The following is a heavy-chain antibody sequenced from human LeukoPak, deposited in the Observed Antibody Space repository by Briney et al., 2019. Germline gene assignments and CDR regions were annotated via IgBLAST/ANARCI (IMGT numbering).Heavy chain of an antibody. V-gene: IGHV1-69*05. D-gene: IGHD2/OR15-2a*01. Sequence: GASVKVSCKASGGTFSSYAISWVRQAPGQGLEWMGRIIPIFGTANYAQKFQGRVTITTDESTSTAYMELSSLRSEDTAVYYCARVVITARRNYYYYYMDVWGKATTVTVSS. CDR3: ARVVITARRNYYYYYMDV. CDR2: IIPIFGTA. CDR1: GGTFSSYA. J-gene: IGHJ6*03.